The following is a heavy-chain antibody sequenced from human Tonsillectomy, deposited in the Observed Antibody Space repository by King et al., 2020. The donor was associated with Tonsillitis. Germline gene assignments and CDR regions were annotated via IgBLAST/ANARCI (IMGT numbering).Heavy chain of an antibody. V-gene: IGHV4-30-4*01. D-gene: IGHD3-10*01. J-gene: IGHJ4*02. CDR2: IYYSGST. Sequence: QLQESGPGLVKPSQTLSLTCTVSGGSISSGDYYWTWIRQPPGKGLAWIGYIYYSGSTYYNPPLKSRVTISMDTSKNQFSLKLSSVTAADTAVYYCASLSITMIRGVTDYWGQGTLVTVSS. CDR3: ASLSITMIRGVTDY. CDR1: GGSISSGDYY.